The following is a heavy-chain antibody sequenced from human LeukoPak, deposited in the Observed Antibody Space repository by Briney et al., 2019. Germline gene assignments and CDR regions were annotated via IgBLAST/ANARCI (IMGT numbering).Heavy chain of an antibody. Sequence: SETLSLTCAVYGGSFSGYYWSWIRQPPGKGLEWIGEINHSGSTNYNPSLKSRVTISVDTSKNQFSLKLSSVTAADTAVYYCASGYWGYSSSWYLNWFDPWGQGTLVTVSS. CDR1: GGSFSGYY. CDR2: INHSGST. J-gene: IGHJ5*02. CDR3: ASGYWGYSSSWYLNWFDP. D-gene: IGHD6-13*01. V-gene: IGHV4-34*01.